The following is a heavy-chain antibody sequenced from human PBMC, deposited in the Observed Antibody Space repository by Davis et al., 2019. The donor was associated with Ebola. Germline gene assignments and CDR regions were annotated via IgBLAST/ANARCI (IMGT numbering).Heavy chain of an antibody. CDR2: ISGSGSST. CDR1: GFPFRNYA. J-gene: IGHJ4*02. D-gene: IGHD6-13*01. CDR3: AKRVGYTFDY. Sequence: GESLKIPCAASGFPFRNYALRSVRQAPGQGLEWVSAISGSGSSTYYADSVKGRFTISRDNSKNALYLQVNSLRAEDTAVYYCAKRVGYTFDYWGQGTLVTVSS. V-gene: IGHV3-23*01.